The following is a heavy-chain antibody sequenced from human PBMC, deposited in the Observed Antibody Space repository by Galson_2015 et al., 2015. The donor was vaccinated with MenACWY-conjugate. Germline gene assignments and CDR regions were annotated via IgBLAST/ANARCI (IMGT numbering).Heavy chain of an antibody. CDR1: GYSFSTYW. J-gene: IGHJ6*02. V-gene: IGHV5-51*01. CDR2: INPGASNT. Sequence: QSGAEVKKPGESLTISGRGTGYSFSTYWIGWVRQMPGKGLVWMGLINPGASNTRYSPSFQGQVTISADQSISTPYLQWSSLKASDTPMYSWARGPLGGPGMEVCSQGTAVTV. CDR3: ARGPLGGPGMEV. D-gene: IGHD1-26*01.